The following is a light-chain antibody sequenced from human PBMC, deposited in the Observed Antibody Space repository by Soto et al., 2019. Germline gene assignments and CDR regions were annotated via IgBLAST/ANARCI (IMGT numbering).Light chain of an antibody. CDR2: EVT. CDR3: SSYASSSPYV. Sequence: QSVLTQPASVSGSPGQSITISCTGTSSDVGGYNYVSWYQQHPGKAPKLMIYEVTNRPSGVSNRFSGSKSGNTASLTISGLQAEDEADYYCSSYASSSPYVFRTGTKVTVL. V-gene: IGLV2-14*01. J-gene: IGLJ1*01. CDR1: SSDVGGYNY.